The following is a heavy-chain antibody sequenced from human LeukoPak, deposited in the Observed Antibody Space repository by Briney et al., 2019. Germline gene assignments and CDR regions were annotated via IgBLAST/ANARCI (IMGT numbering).Heavy chain of an antibody. CDR1: GYTFTGYY. CDR2: INPNSGGT. D-gene: IGHD3-10*01. J-gene: IGHJ5*02. CDR3: ARDYYGSGWFDP. V-gene: IGHV1-2*02. Sequence: ASVKVSCKASGYTFTGYYMHWVRQAPGQGLEWMGWINPNSGGTNYAQKFQGRVTMTRDTSISTAYMELSRLRSDDTAVYYCARDYYGSGWFDPWGQGTLVTVSS.